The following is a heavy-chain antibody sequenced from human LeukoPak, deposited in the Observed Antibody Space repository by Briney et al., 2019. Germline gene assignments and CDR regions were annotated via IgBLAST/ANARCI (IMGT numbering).Heavy chain of an antibody. J-gene: IGHJ4*02. CDR3: AKDPGVVPAHYFDY. V-gene: IGHV3-30*02. D-gene: IGHD2-2*01. Sequence: PGGSLRLSCAASGFTFSSYSMHWVRQAPGKGLEWVAFIRYDGSNKYYADSVKGRFTISRDNSKNTLSLQMNSLRAEDTAVYYCAKDPGVVPAHYFDYWGQGTLVTVSS. CDR1: GFTFSSYS. CDR2: IRYDGSNK.